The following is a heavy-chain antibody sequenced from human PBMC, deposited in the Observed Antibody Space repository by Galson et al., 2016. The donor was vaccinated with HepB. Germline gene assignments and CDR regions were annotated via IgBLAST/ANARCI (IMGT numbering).Heavy chain of an antibody. V-gene: IGHV3-48*02. CDR1: GFTFTSYS. CDR2: IGSSPGTV. J-gene: IGHJ4*02. CDR3: ARDPLGYSYALVRYFDY. Sequence: SLRLSCAASGFTFTSYSMNLVRQVPGKGLEWVSYIGSSPGTVYYADSVKGRFTISRDNAKNSLYLQMNSLRDEDTAVYYCARDPLGYSYALVRYFDYWGQGTLVTVSS. D-gene: IGHD5-18*01.